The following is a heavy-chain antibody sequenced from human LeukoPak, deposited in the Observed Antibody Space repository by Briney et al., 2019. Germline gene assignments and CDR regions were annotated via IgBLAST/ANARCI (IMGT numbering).Heavy chain of an antibody. CDR3: ARETSGGTRYFQKYYFDY. CDR1: GGSFSGYY. CDR2: INHSGST. D-gene: IGHD2-15*01. V-gene: IGHV4-34*01. Sequence: SETLSLTCAVYGGSFSGYYWSWIRQPPGKGLEWIGEINHSGSTNYNPSLKSRVTISVDTSKNQFSLKLSSVTAADTAVYYCARETSGGTRYFQKYYFDYWGQGTLVTVSS. J-gene: IGHJ4*02.